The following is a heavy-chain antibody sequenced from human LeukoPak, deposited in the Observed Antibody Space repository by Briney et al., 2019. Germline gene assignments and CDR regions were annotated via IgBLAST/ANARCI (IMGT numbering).Heavy chain of an antibody. Sequence: SETLSLTCTVSGGSISSYYWSWIRQPPGKGLEWIGYIYYSGSTNYNPPLKSRVTISVDTSKNQFSLKLSSVTAADTAVYYCARFPILYYYDSSGPYWGQGTLVTVSS. V-gene: IGHV4-59*01. D-gene: IGHD3-22*01. J-gene: IGHJ4*02. CDR3: ARFPILYYYDSSGPY. CDR1: GGSISSYY. CDR2: IYYSGST.